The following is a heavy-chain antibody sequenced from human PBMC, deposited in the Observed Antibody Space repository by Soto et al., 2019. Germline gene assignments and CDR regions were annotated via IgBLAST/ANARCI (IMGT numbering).Heavy chain of an antibody. Sequence: QVQLVESGGGVVQPGRSLRLSCAASGFTFSTSDMHWLRQVPGKGLEWLAHISPDGRKKFYGDSVKGRFTLSRGNSQNTLSLQMNSLRVEDTAVYYRTRGPSHGAFDYWGQGTLLTVS. V-gene: IGHV3-30*03. CDR3: TRGPSHGAFDY. D-gene: IGHD3-10*01. CDR2: ISPDGRKK. CDR1: GFTFSTSD. J-gene: IGHJ4*02.